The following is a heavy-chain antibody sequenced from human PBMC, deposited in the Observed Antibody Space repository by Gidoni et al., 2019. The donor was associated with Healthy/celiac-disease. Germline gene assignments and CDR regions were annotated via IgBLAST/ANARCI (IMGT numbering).Heavy chain of an antibody. D-gene: IGHD5-18*01. J-gene: IGHJ4*02. Sequence: QLQLQQWGAGLLKPSETLSLTCAVYGGSFSGYYWSWISQPPGKGLGWIGAINHSGSTNYHPSLKRRVTISVDTSKNQFSLKLSSVTAADTAVYYCARLRGVDTAMAGDYWGQGTLVTVSS. CDR1: GGSFSGYY. V-gene: IGHV4-34*01. CDR2: INHSGST. CDR3: ARLRGVDTAMAGDY.